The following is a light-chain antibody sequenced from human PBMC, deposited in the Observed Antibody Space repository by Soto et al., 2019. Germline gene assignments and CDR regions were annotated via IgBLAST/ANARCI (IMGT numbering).Light chain of an antibody. CDR1: SSNIGAGFE. CDR2: GNN. CDR3: QSFDSSLSAYV. V-gene: IGLV1-40*01. Sequence: QSALTQPPSLSGAPGQRVTSACTGGSSNIGAGFEVQWYQQLPGRAPKLLIYGNNNRPSGVPERFSGSNSGTSASLAISGLQAEDESDYYCQSFDSSLSAYVFGTGTKVTV. J-gene: IGLJ1*01.